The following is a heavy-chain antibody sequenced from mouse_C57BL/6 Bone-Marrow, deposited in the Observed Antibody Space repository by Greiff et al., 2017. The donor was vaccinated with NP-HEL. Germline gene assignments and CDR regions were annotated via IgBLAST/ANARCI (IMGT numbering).Heavy chain of an antibody. CDR1: GYTFTEYT. D-gene: IGHD2-2*01. J-gene: IGHJ4*01. CDR3: ARHEDYGYPMDY. Sequence: QVHVKQSGAELVKPGASVKLSCKASGYTFTEYTIHWVKQRSGQGLEWIGWFYPGSGSIKYNEKFKDKATLTADKSSSTVYMELSRLTSEDSAVYFCARHEDYGYPMDYWGQGTSVTVSS. V-gene: IGHV1-62-2*01. CDR2: FYPGSGSI.